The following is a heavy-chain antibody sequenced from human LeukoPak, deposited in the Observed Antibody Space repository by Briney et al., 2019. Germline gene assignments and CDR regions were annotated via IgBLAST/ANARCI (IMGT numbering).Heavy chain of an antibody. CDR2: IIPIFGTA. V-gene: IGHV1-69*05. CDR3: AREGIFEDYYDSSGFDY. CDR1: GGTFSSYA. Sequence: SVKVSCKASGGTFSSYAISWVRQAPGQGLEWMGGIIPIFGTANYAQKFQGRVTITTDESTSTAYMELSSLRSEDTAVYYCAREGIFEDYYDSSGFDYWGQGTLVTVSP. D-gene: IGHD3-22*01. J-gene: IGHJ4*02.